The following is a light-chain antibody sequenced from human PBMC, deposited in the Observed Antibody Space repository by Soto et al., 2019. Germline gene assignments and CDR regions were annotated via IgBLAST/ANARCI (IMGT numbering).Light chain of an antibody. J-gene: IGLJ1*01. V-gene: IGLV1-44*01. CDR1: SSNIGSNT. Sequence: QSVLTQPPSASGTPGQRVTISCSGSSSNIGSNTVNWYQQLPGTAPKLLIYSNNQRPSGVPDRFSGSKSGTSASLAISGLQSGDEADYYCAAWDDSRNGYVFGTGTKVTVL. CDR3: AAWDDSRNGYV. CDR2: SNN.